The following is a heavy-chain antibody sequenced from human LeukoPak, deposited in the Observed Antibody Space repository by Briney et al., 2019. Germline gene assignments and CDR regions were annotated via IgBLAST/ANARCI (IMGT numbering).Heavy chain of an antibody. Sequence: GGSLRLSCAASGFTFSTYAMSWVRQAPGKGLEWVSDISGTGGRTYYADSVKDRFTISRDNSKNTVDLLMNSLRAEDTAIYYCARDVPYYYDSSGYYSPFDCWGQGTLVTVSS. J-gene: IGHJ4*02. D-gene: IGHD3-22*01. CDR1: GFTFSTYA. CDR3: ARDVPYYYDSSGYYSPFDC. V-gene: IGHV3-23*01. CDR2: ISGTGGRT.